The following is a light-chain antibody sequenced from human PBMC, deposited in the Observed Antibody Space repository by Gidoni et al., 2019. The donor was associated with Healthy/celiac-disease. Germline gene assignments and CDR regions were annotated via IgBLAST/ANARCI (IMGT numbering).Light chain of an antibody. J-gene: IGKJ1*01. V-gene: IGKV3-11*01. CDR1: QSVSSY. CDR3: QQRSNWPPT. Sequence: VLTQSPATLSLSPGERATLSCRASQSVSSYLAWYQQKPGQAPRLLIYDTSNEATGIPARFSGSGSGTDFTLTISSLEPEDFAVYYCQQRSNWPPTFGQGTKVEIK. CDR2: DTS.